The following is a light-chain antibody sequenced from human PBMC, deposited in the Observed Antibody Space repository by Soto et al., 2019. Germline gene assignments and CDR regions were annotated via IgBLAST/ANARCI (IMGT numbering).Light chain of an antibody. J-gene: IGLJ3*02. Sequence: QSVLTQPPSASETPGQRVTISCSGRSSNIGSNHVYWYQHLPGTAPKLLLYRNYLRPSGVPDRFSASKSATSASLAISGLRSDDEADYYFGAWDDSLSGWVFGGGTKLTVL. CDR3: GAWDDSLSGWV. V-gene: IGLV1-47*01. CDR1: SSNIGSNH. CDR2: RNY.